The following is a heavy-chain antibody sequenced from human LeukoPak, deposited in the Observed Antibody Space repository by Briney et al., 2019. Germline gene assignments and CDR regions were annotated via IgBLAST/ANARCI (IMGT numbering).Heavy chain of an antibody. Sequence: PGGSLRLSCAAPGFTFSSYAMSWVRQAPGKGLEWVSAISGSGGSTYYADSVKGRFTISRDNSKNTLYLQVNSLRAEDTAVYYCTSSSSRGIYYYYYYMDVWGKGTTVTVSS. CDR3: TSSSSRGIYYYYYYMDV. J-gene: IGHJ6*03. D-gene: IGHD6-6*01. CDR1: GFTFSSYA. V-gene: IGHV3-23*01. CDR2: ISGSGGST.